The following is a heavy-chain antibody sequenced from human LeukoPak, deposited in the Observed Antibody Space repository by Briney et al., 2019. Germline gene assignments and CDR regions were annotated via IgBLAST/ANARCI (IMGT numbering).Heavy chain of an antibody. CDR1: GFTFSSYA. Sequence: PGGSLRLSCAASGFTFSSYAMHWVRQAPGKGLEWVAVISYDGSNKYYADSVKGRFTISRDNSKNTLYLQMNSLRAEDTAVYYCARDLFRTNGPYWYFDLWGRGTLVTVSS. D-gene: IGHD2-8*01. V-gene: IGHV3-30-3*01. J-gene: IGHJ2*01. CDR2: ISYDGSNK. CDR3: ARDLFRTNGPYWYFDL.